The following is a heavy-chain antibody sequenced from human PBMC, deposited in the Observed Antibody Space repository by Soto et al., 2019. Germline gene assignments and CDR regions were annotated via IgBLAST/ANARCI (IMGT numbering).Heavy chain of an antibody. CDR1: GYSFTSYW. V-gene: IGHV5-51*01. D-gene: IGHD2-2*01. CDR2: IYPGDSDT. CDR3: ARPVPVRVPGNLNNNWFDR. Sequence: PGESLKISCTGSGYSFTSYWIGWVRQMPGKGLDWMGIIYPGDSDTRYSPSFQGQVTISADKSISTAYLQWSSLKASDTAMYYCARPVPVRVPGNLNNNWFDRWGQGSLVTVAS. J-gene: IGHJ5*02.